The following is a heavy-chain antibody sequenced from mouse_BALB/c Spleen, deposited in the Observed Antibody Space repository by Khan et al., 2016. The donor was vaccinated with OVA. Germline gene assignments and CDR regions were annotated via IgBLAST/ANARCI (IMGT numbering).Heavy chain of an antibody. CDR1: GYSITSDYA. Sequence: EVQLQESGPGLVKPSQSLSLICTVTGYSITSDYAWNWIRQFPGNKLEWMGFISYSGNTNYNQYLKSRISITRDTSKNQFFLHLNAVTTEDTATXDCERVYGGDFDYWGQGTTLTVSS. CDR3: ERVYGGDFDY. V-gene: IGHV3-2*02. CDR2: ISYSGNT. D-gene: IGHD1-1*01. J-gene: IGHJ2*01.